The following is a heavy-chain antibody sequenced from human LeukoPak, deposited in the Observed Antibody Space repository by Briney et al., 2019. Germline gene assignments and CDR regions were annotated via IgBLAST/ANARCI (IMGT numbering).Heavy chain of an antibody. CDR3: ARGGPVVVVAASYFEY. J-gene: IGHJ4*02. CDR2: INWNGGTT. CDR1: GFTFDDYG. V-gene: IGHV3-20*04. D-gene: IGHD2-15*01. Sequence: GGSLRLSCAASGFTFDDYGMSWGRQAPGKGLEWVSGINWNGGTTVYADSVKGRFTISRDNAKNSLYLQMNSLRAEDTALYYCARGGPVVVVAASYFEYWGQGTLVTVSS.